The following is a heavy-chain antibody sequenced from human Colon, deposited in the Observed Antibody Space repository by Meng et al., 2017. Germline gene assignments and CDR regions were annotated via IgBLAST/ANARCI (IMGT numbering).Heavy chain of an antibody. D-gene: IGHD3-16*01. Sequence: QVQLQQWGAGLLKPSETLSLTCAVYGWSFSGYYWSWIRQPPGKGLEWIGEINHSGSTNYNPSLKSRVTISVDTSKNQFSLKLSSVTAADTAVYYCARIRPRLGGKTFDPWGQGTLVTVSS. V-gene: IGHV4-34*01. CDR3: ARIRPRLGGKTFDP. CDR1: GWSFSGYY. J-gene: IGHJ5*02. CDR2: INHSGST.